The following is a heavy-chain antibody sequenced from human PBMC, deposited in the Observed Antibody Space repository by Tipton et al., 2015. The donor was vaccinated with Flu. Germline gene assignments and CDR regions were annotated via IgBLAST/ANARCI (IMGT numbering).Heavy chain of an antibody. CDR3: AREFLFFGELSTAYYFDS. J-gene: IGHJ4*02. Sequence: LSLTCTVSGGSVSSGRYYWSWLRQTAGKGLEWIGRIYTTGDTNYNPSLESRVTISVDASKKQFSLKLKSMTAADTAVYYCAREFLFFGELSTAYYFDSWGQGTLVTVSS. D-gene: IGHD3-16*01. V-gene: IGHV4-61*02. CDR1: GGSVSSGRYY. CDR2: IYTTGDT.